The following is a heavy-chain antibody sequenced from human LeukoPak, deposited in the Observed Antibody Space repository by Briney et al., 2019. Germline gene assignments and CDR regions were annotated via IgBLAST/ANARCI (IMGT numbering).Heavy chain of an antibody. D-gene: IGHD2-15*01. CDR3: ARHEDGLLDY. Sequence: SETLSLTCTVSGGSISSSSYYWGWIRQPPGKGLEWIGSIYYSGSTYYNPSLKSRVTISVDTSKNQFSLKLSSVTAADTAVYYSARHEDGLLDYWGQGTLVTVS. CDR1: GGSISSSSYY. CDR2: IYYSGST. V-gene: IGHV4-39*01. J-gene: IGHJ4*02.